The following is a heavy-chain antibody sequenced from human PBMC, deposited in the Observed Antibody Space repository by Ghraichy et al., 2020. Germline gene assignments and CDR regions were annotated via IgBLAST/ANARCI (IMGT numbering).Heavy chain of an antibody. CDR1: GFTFSTYW. Sequence: CAASGFTFSTYWMHWVRQAPGKGLVWVSCINNDGTSTSYADSVKGRFTISRDNAKNTLYLQINSLRAEDAAVYYCARDAYSYDIYYYYGMDVWGQGTTVTVFS. J-gene: IGHJ6*02. V-gene: IGHV3-74*01. CDR3: ARDAYSYDIYYYYGMDV. CDR2: INNDGTST. D-gene: IGHD5-18*01.